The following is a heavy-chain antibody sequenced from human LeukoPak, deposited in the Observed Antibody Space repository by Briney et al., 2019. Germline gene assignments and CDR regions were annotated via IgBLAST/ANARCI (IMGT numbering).Heavy chain of an antibody. V-gene: IGHV5-51*01. CDR1: GYAFTTYW. D-gene: IGHD6-13*01. CDR2: IYPGDSDT. J-gene: IGHJ4*02. Sequence: GASLKISCKGSGYAFTTYWIGWVRQMPGKGLEWMGIIYPGDSDTRYSPSFQGQVTISVDKSISTAYLRWSSLKASDTAMYYCAIRAVSSSSSWYVFGDWGQGTLVTVSS. CDR3: AIRAVSSSSSWYVFGD.